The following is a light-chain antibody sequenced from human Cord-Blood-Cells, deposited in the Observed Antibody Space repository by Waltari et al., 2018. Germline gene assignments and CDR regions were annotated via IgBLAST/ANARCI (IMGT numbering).Light chain of an antibody. CDR3: QQYANLPPFT. V-gene: IGKV1-33*01. J-gene: IGKJ3*01. CDR2: DAS. CDR1: QDISNY. Sequence: DIQMTQSPSSLSASVGDRVTITCQASQDISNYLNWYQQKPGKAPKLLIYDASNLETGVPSRFSGSGSGTDFTFTISSLQPEYIATYYCQQYANLPPFTFGPGTKVDI.